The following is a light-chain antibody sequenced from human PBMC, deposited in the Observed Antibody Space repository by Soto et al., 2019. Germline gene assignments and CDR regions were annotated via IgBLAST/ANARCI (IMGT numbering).Light chain of an antibody. CDR1: LSVSRN. J-gene: IGKJ5*01. Sequence: EIVMTPSPATLSVSPVESATLSCRASLSVSRNLAWYQQKPGQAPRLLIYGASTRATGIPARFSGSGSGTEFTLTISSLQSEDFAVYYCQQYNNWPPITFGQGTRLEIK. V-gene: IGKV3-15*01. CDR2: GAS. CDR3: QQYNNWPPIT.